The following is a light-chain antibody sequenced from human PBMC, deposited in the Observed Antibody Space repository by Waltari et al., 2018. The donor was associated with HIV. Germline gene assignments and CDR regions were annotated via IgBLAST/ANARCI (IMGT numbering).Light chain of an antibody. CDR2: DVS. V-gene: IGLV2-14*03. CDR3: SSYTGSSTLGV. Sequence: QSALTQPASVSGSPGQSITISCTGASSDVGDYNYVSWYQQHPGKAPKLMIDDVSNRPSVVLNRFSGSKSGNTASLTISGLQAEDEADYYCSSYTGSSTLGVFGTGTRVTVL. CDR1: SSDVGDYNY. J-gene: IGLJ1*01.